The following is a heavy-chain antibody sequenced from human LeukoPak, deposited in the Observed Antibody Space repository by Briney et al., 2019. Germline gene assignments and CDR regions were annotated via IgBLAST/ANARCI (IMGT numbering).Heavy chain of an antibody. CDR1: GYTFTSYY. CDR2: INPKSGAT. Sequence: ASVKVSCKASGYTFTSYYMHWVRQAPGQRFEWMGWINPKSGATHYVERFQGRVTMTTDTSISTVYMELTRLTSDDTATYYCARRGSYYDYWGQGTLVTVSS. CDR3: ARRGSYYDY. D-gene: IGHD3-10*01. V-gene: IGHV1-2*02. J-gene: IGHJ4*02.